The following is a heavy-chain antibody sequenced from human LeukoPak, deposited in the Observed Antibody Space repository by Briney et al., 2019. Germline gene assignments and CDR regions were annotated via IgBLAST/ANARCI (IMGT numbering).Heavy chain of an antibody. CDR3: ARDGPLGNYDILTGTTNWFDP. Sequence: ASVKVSCKTSGYSFNSHHVHWVRQAPGQGLEWMGINFFHDGTTSNTQKFPGRLTMTRDTSTSTVYMELSSLRSEDTAVYYCARDGPLGNYDILTGTTNWFDPWGQGTLVTVSS. CDR1: GYSFNSHH. D-gene: IGHD3-9*01. V-gene: IGHV1-46*02. J-gene: IGHJ5*02. CDR2: NFFHDGTT.